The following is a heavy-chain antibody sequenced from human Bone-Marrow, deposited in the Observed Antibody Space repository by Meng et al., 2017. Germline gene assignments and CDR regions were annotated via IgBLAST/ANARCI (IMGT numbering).Heavy chain of an antibody. V-gene: IGHV3-74*03. CDR2: INTDASIT. CDR1: GFTFSSYK. D-gene: IGHD3-9*01. J-gene: IGHJ4*02. CDR3: ARDADWVIFDH. Sequence: EVQLVEVGGGLVQAGGSLELSCAASGFTFSSYKMHWVRQTPGEGLVWVSRINTDASITTYADSVKGRFTISRDDAKNTVYLQMNSLRAEDTAVYYCARDADWVIFDHWGQGALVTVSS.